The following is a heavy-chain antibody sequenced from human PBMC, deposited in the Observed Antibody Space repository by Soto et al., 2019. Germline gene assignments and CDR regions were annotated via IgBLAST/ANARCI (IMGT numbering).Heavy chain of an antibody. D-gene: IGHD6-13*01. J-gene: IGHJ6*03. CDR1: GGSFSGYY. Sequence: SETLSLTCAVYGGSFSGYYWSWIRQPPGKGLEWIGEINHSGSTNYNPSLKSRVTISVDTSKNQFSLKLSSVTAADTAVYYCARLNRWQQLVEQYYMDVWGKGTTVTVSS. CDR3: ARLNRWQQLVEQYYMDV. V-gene: IGHV4-34*01. CDR2: INHSGST.